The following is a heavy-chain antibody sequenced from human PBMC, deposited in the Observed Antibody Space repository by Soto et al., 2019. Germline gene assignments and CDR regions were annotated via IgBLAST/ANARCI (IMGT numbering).Heavy chain of an antibody. Sequence: PGGSLRLSCAASGFTVSSYAMSWVRQAPGKGLEWVSAISGSGGSTYYADSVKGRFTISRDNAKNSLYLQMNSLRAEDTAVYYCAREGEDGRSQGPSFAPWGKGTLVPVSP. J-gene: IGHJ5*02. CDR2: ISGSGGST. CDR3: AREGEDGRSQGPSFAP. V-gene: IGHV3-23*01. CDR1: GFTVSSYA.